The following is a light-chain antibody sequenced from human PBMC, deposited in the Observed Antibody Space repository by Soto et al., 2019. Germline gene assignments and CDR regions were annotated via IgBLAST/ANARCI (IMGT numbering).Light chain of an antibody. V-gene: IGKV1-9*01. Sequence: IQLTQSPSTLSASVGDSVTITCRASQGITSYLAWYQQKAGKAPNILIYGASTLQSGVPSRFSGSCSGTDCTLTINSLQAEDVATYYCQQTRSYPSTFGGGTKVDIK. CDR3: QQTRSYPST. CDR2: GAS. J-gene: IGKJ4*01. CDR1: QGITSY.